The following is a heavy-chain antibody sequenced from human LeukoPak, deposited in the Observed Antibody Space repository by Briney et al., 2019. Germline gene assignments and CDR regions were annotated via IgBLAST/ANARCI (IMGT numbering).Heavy chain of an antibody. CDR1: GGSVSSSNYY. V-gene: IGHV4-39*07. Sequence: SETLSLTCTVSGGSVSSSNYYWGWIRQPPGKGLEWIGIFYYSGSTYYNSSLRSRVTISVDTSKNQFSLKLSSVTAADTAVYYCARDSYYYGSGSYYLDYWGQGTLVTVSS. CDR3: ARDSYYYGSGSYYLDY. D-gene: IGHD3-10*01. CDR2: FYYSGST. J-gene: IGHJ4*02.